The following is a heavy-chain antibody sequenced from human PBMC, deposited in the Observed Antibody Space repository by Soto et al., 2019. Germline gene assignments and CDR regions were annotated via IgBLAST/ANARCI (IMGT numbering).Heavy chain of an antibody. D-gene: IGHD6-19*01. Sequence: GESLKISCEASGYKFTTYWIGWVRQMPGKGLEWMGIIYPGDSETRYNPSFQGHVTISADKSNNTTYLQWSGLKASDTATYYCARHLGVAVAGTRWYFDLWGRGTLVTVSS. CDR3: ARHLGVAVAGTRWYFDL. CDR2: IYPGDSET. CDR1: GYKFTTYW. J-gene: IGHJ2*01. V-gene: IGHV5-51*01.